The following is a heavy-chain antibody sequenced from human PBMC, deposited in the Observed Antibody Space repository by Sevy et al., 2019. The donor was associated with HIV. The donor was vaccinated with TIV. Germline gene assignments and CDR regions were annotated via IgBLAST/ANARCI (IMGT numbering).Heavy chain of an antibody. CDR1: GISFTTSG. CDR3: AKDFTGYNGMDV. D-gene: IGHD3-9*01. V-gene: IGHV3-30*18. Sequence: PGGSLRLSCVVSGISFTTSGMHWVRQAPGKGLEWVAVISYHGRDKFYAESVKGRSTISRDNSKNMLYLQINSLRAEDTAVYYCAKDFTGYNGMDVWGQGTMVTVSS. J-gene: IGHJ6*02. CDR2: ISYHGRDK.